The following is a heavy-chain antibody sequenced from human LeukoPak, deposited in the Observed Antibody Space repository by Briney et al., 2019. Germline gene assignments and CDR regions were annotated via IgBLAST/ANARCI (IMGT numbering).Heavy chain of an antibody. V-gene: IGHV3-23*01. Sequence: GGSLRLSCAASGFTFSSYAMSWVRQAPGKGLEWVSSISGSGGSTYYADSVKGRFTISRDNSENTLYPQIHSRSAEDTPVYSCAKDVGYLDYWRQGTLVTV. CDR1: GFTFSSYA. CDR2: ISGSGGST. D-gene: IGHD2-15*01. CDR3: AKDVGYLDY. J-gene: IGHJ4*02.